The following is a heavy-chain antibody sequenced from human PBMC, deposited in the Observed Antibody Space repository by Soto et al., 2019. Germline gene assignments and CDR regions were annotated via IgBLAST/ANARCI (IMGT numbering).Heavy chain of an antibody. J-gene: IGHJ4*02. CDR3: ARVREYYLDY. CDR2: IKQDGSET. V-gene: IGHV3-7*03. CDR1: GFTFSSYL. Sequence: PGGPLRISCAASGFTFSSYLLSWVRQSAGRGLEWVANIKQDGSETYYVDSVKGRFTISRDNAKNSLYLQMNSLRAEDTAVYYCARVREYYLDYWGQGNLVTVSS.